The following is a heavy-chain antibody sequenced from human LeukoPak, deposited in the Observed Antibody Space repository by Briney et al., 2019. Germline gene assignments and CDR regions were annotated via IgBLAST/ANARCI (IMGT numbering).Heavy chain of an antibody. CDR1: GYTFTVYY. CDR3: SREDY. CDR2: INPNSGVT. Sequence: ASVTVSCKASGYTFTVYYLHWVRQAPGQGLEWVGWINPNSGVTNYAQKFQGRVSMTSDTSISTVYMELSRLRSDDTAVYYCSREDYWGQGTLVTVSS. V-gene: IGHV1-2*02. J-gene: IGHJ4*02.